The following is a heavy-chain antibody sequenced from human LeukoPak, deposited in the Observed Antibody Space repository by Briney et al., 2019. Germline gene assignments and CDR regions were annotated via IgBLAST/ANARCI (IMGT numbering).Heavy chain of an antibody. J-gene: IGHJ5*02. D-gene: IGHD6-13*01. CDR2: ISGSGGST. CDR3: AKGYSSSWYNWFDP. CDR1: GFTFSSYA. V-gene: IGHV3-23*01. Sequence: GSLRLSCAASGFTFSSYAMSWVRQAPGKGLEWVSVISGSGGSTYYADSVKGRFTISRDNSKNTLYLQMNSLRAEDTAVYYCAKGYSSSWYNWFDPWGQGTLVTVSS.